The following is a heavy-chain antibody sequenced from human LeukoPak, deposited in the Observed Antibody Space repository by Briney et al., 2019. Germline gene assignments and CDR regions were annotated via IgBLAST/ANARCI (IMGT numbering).Heavy chain of an antibody. J-gene: IGHJ4*02. D-gene: IGHD5-12*01. CDR3: AKDRDSGYEALDY. V-gene: IGHV3-23*01. CDR1: GFTFSSYA. CDR2: ISGSGGST. Sequence: GGSLRLSCAASGFTFSSYAMSWVRQAPGKGLEWVSAISGSGGSTYYADSVKGRFTISRDNAKNSLYLQMDSLRAEDTAVYYCAKDRDSGYEALDYWGQGTLVTVSS.